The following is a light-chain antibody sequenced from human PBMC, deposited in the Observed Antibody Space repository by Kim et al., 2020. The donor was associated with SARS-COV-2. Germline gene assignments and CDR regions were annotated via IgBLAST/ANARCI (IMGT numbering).Light chain of an antibody. Sequence: GQKVTISCSGSCSNIGNYYVSWDQHLPGTAPKLLIYDNNERPSGIPDRFSGSKSGTSATLGISGLQTGDEADYYCGTSDTSLSAVVFGGGTKVTVL. V-gene: IGLV1-51*01. CDR1: CSNIGNYY. CDR2: DNN. CDR3: GTSDTSLSAVV. J-gene: IGLJ3*02.